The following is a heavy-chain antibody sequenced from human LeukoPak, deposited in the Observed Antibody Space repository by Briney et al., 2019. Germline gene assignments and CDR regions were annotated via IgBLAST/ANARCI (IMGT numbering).Heavy chain of an antibody. CDR2: IYYSGST. Sequence: PSETLSLTCTVSGGSISSGGYYWSWIRQHPGKGLEWIGYIYYSGSTYYNPSLKSRVTISVDTSKNQFSLKLSSVTAADTAVYYCASNGYCSGGSCLGYWGQGTLVTVSS. CDR1: GGSISSGGYY. V-gene: IGHV4-31*03. D-gene: IGHD2-15*01. J-gene: IGHJ4*02. CDR3: ASNGYCSGGSCLGY.